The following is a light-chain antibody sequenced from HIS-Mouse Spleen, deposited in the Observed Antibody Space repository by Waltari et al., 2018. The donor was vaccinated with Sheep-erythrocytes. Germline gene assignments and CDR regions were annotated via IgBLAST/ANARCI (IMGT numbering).Light chain of an antibody. J-gene: IGLJ1*01. CDR3: CSYAGSYNHV. V-gene: IGLV2-23*01. Sequence: QSALTQPASVSGSPGQSFTIPPTGTSSELGSNNLVSWYQQHPGKAPKLMIYEGSKRPSGVSNRFSGSKSGNTASLTISGLQAEDEADYYCCSYAGSYNHVFATGTKVTVL. CDR1: SSELGSNNL. CDR2: EGS.